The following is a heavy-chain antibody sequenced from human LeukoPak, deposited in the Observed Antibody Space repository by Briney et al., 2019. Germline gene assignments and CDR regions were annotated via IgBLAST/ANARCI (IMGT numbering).Heavy chain of an antibody. CDR2: ISGSGGST. J-gene: IGHJ4*02. D-gene: IGHD6-13*01. CDR3: AKDKGAAAGDLYGY. Sequence: AGGSLRLSCAASGFPFGDYYMSWIRQAPGKGLEWVSAISGSGGSTYYADSVKGRFTISRDNSKNTLYLQMNSLRAEDTAVYYCAKDKGAAAGDLYGYWGQGTLVTVSS. CDR1: GFPFGDYY. V-gene: IGHV3-23*01.